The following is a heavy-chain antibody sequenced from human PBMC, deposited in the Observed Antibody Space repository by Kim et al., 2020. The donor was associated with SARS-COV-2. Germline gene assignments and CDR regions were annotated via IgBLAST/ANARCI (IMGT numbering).Heavy chain of an antibody. Sequence: STFYADPGKGRFTNSRDNSENTLVLQMNSLGAEDTAVYYCVKGPYYYPGMDVWGQGTTVIVSS. J-gene: IGHJ6*02. CDR2: ST. CDR3: VKGPYYYPGMDV. V-gene: IGHV3-23*01.